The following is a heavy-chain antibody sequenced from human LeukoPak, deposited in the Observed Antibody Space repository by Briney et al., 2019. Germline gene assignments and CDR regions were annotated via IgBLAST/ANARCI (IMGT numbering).Heavy chain of an antibody. CDR2: IYYSGST. Sequence: PSETLSLTCAVYGGSFSDYSWSWIRQHPGKGLEWIGYIYYSGSTYYNPSLKSRVTISVDTSKNQFSLKLSSVTAADTAVYYCARDRDVEMATIGAFDIWGQGTMVTVSS. V-gene: IGHV4-31*11. J-gene: IGHJ3*02. CDR3: ARDRDVEMATIGAFDI. CDR1: GGSFSDYS. D-gene: IGHD5-24*01.